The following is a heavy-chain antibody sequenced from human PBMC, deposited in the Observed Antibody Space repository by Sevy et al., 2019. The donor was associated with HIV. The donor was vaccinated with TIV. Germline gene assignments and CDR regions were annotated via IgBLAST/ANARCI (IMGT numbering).Heavy chain of an antibody. Sequence: GGSLRLSCTASGFTFCSYAMHWVRQAPGKGLEWVAVISYAGSDKYYADSVKGRFTISRDNSKNTLYLQMNSLRAEDTAVYYCARDKRRDGGAFDIWGQGTMVTVSS. CDR3: ARDKRRDGGAFDI. V-gene: IGHV3-30-3*01. CDR1: GFTFCSYA. J-gene: IGHJ3*02. CDR2: ISYAGSDK. D-gene: IGHD3-3*01.